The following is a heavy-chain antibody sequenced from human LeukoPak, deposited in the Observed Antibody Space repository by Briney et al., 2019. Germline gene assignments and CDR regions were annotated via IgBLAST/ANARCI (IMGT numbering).Heavy chain of an antibody. CDR1: GFTFSSYA. J-gene: IGHJ4*02. Sequence: PGGSLRLSCAASGFTFSSYAMSWVRQAPGKGLEWVSAISGSGGSTYYADSAKGRFTISRDNSKNTLYLQMNSLRAEDTAVYYCARAQSIYDFWSGYYFDYWGQGTLVTVSS. V-gene: IGHV3-23*01. D-gene: IGHD3-3*01. CDR2: ISGSGGST. CDR3: ARAQSIYDFWSGYYFDY.